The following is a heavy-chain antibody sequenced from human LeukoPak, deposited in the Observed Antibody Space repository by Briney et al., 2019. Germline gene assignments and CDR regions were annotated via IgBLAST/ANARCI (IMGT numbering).Heavy chain of an antibody. D-gene: IGHD5-24*01. Sequence: SETLSLTCTVSGGSISSYYWSWIRQPPGKGLEWIGYIYYSGSTNYNPSLKSRVTISVDTSKNQFSLKLSSVTAADTAVYYCARHAPKMATIIDFDYWGQGTLVTVSS. CDR1: GGSISSYY. V-gene: IGHV4-59*08. CDR2: IYYSGST. J-gene: IGHJ4*02. CDR3: ARHAPKMATIIDFDY.